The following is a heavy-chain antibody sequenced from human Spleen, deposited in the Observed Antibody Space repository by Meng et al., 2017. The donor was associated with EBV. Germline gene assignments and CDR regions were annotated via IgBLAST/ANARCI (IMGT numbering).Heavy chain of an antibody. Sequence: QLQESGPGLVKPSETLSLTCTVSGGSMRRSSYYWGWIRQSPGKGLEWIGNIYYSGSTYYNPSLKSRVTISVDTSKNQFALKLSSVTAADTAVYFCAKDGVGTRGYFDHWGQGALVTVSS. J-gene: IGHJ4*02. D-gene: IGHD3-3*01. CDR3: AKDGVGTRGYFDH. CDR1: GGSMRRSSYY. V-gene: IGHV4-39*06. CDR2: IYYSGST.